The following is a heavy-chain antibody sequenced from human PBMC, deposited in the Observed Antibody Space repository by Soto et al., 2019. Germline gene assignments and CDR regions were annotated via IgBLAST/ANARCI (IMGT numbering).Heavy chain of an antibody. V-gene: IGHV1-3*01. CDR3: ARDNCSSTSCYVLGWFDP. D-gene: IGHD2-2*01. J-gene: IGHJ5*02. CDR1: GYTFTSYA. CDR2: INAGNGNT. Sequence: QVQLVQSGAEVKKPGASVKGSCKASGYTFTSYAMHWVRQAPGQRLEWMGWINAGNGNTKYSQKFQGRVTITRDTSASTAYMELSSLRSEDTAVYYCARDNCSSTSCYVLGWFDPWGQGTLVTVSS.